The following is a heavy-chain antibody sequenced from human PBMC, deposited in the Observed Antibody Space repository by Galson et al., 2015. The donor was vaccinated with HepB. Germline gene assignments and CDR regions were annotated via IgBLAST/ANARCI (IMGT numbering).Heavy chain of an antibody. D-gene: IGHD6-13*01. CDR3: GKDPPAVQQLVLSWFDP. V-gene: IGHV3-23*01. J-gene: IGHJ5*02. CDR1: GFTFSSYA. CDR2: ISGSGGGT. Sequence: SLRLSCAASGFTFSSYAMSWVRQAPGKGLEWVSAISGSGGGTYYADSVKGRFTISRDNSKNTLYLQMSSLRAEDTAVYYCGKDPPAVQQLVLSWFDPWGQGTLVTVSS.